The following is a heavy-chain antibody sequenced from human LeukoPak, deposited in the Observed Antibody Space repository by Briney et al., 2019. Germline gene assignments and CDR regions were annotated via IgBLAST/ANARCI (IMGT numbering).Heavy chain of an antibody. CDR3: AKGSTKAYCSGGSCYRSIYYYMDV. CDR2: ISGSGGST. V-gene: IGHV3-23*01. D-gene: IGHD2-15*01. Sequence: GGSLRLSCAASGFTFSSYAMSWVRQAPGKGLEWVSAISGSGGSTYYADSVKGRFTISRDNSKNTPYLQMNSLRAEDTAVYYCAKGSTKAYCSGGSCYRSIYYYMDVWGKGTTVTVSS. CDR1: GFTFSSYA. J-gene: IGHJ6*03.